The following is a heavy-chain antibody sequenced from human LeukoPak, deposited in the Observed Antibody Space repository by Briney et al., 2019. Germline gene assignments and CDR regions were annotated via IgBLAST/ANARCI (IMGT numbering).Heavy chain of an antibody. CDR2: IYPGDSET. CDR3: SRRVAALGASDI. CDR1: GYSFTSYW. Sequence: GESLKISCRGSGYSFTSYWIAWVRQMPGKGLEWMGIIYPGDSETRYSPSFQGQVTISADKSISTAYLQWSSLKASDTAMYYCSRRVAALGASDIWGQGTMVTVSS. J-gene: IGHJ3*02. V-gene: IGHV5-51*01. D-gene: IGHD6-19*01.